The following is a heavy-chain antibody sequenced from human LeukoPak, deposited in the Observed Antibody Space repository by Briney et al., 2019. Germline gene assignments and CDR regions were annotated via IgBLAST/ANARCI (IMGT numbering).Heavy chain of an antibody. CDR1: GGSFSGYY. CDR2: INHSGST. D-gene: IGHD3-9*01. V-gene: IGHV4-34*01. J-gene: IGHJ3*02. CDR3: AREGYDILTGYHSAFDI. Sequence: SETLSLTCAVYGGSFSGYYWSWIRQPPGKGLEWIGEINHSGSTNYNPSLKSRVTISVDASKNQFSLKLGSVTAADTAVYYCAREGYDILTGYHSAFDIWGQGTMVTVSS.